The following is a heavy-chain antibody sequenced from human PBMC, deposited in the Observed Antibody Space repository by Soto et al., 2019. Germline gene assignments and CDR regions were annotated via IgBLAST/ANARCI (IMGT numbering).Heavy chain of an antibody. CDR2: IYPDDSDI. CDR1: GYRFTNYW. V-gene: IGHV5-51*01. D-gene: IGHD5-18*01. CDR3: ARNTLGVDTAMVPGTFDI. J-gene: IGHJ3*02. Sequence: GESLNISCKGSGYRFTNYWIAWVRQMPGKGLEWMGIIYPDDSDIRYSPSLQGQVTISADKSISTAYLQWSSLRASDTAMFYCARNTLGVDTAMVPGTFDIWGQGTMVTVSS.